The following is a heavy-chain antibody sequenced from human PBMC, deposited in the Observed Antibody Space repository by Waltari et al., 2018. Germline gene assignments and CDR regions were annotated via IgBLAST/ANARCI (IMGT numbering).Heavy chain of an antibody. J-gene: IGHJ4*02. D-gene: IGHD6-13*01. CDR3: ARGWQQPTDYFDY. V-gene: IGHV3-30-3*01. CDR1: GFPFSSYA. Sequence: VQLLESGGGLVQPGGSLRLSCAASGFPFSSYAMHWFHQAPGKGLEWVAVISYDGSNKYYADSVKGRFTISRDNSKNTLYLQMNSLRAEDTAVYYCARGWQQPTDYFDYWGQGTLVTVSS. CDR2: ISYDGSNK.